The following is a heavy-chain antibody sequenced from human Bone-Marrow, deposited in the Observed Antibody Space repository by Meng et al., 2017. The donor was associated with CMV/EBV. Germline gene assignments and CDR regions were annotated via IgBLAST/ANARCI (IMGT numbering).Heavy chain of an antibody. Sequence: GESLKISCAASGFTVSNNYMNWVRQAPGKGLEWVSVVYSGGNTYYSDSVKGRFTISRDNSKNTLYLQMNSLRSEDTAAYYCARDGLGLVSSYYYGMDVWGQGTTVTVSS. CDR3: ARDGLGLVSSYYYGMDV. D-gene: IGHD3/OR15-3a*01. V-gene: IGHV3-53*01. CDR2: VYSGGNT. CDR1: GFTVSNNY. J-gene: IGHJ6*02.